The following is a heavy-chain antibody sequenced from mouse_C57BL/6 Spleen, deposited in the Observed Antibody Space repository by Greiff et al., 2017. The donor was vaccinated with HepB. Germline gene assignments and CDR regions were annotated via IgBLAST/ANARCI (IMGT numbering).Heavy chain of an antibody. CDR1: GYTFTSYW. Sequence: QVQLQQPGAELVRPGTSVKLSCKASGYTFTSYWMHWVKQRPGQGLEWIGVIDPSDSYTNYNQKFKGKATLTVDTSSSTAYMHLSSLTSEDSAVYYYARVYGNYGLGYWGQGTTLTVSS. J-gene: IGHJ2*01. CDR2: IDPSDSYT. D-gene: IGHD2-10*02. V-gene: IGHV1-59*01. CDR3: ARVYGNYGLGY.